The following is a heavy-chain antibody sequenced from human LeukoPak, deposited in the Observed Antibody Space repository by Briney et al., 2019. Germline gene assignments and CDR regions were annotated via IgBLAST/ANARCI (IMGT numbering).Heavy chain of an antibody. J-gene: IGHJ4*02. CDR3: ARGGYYYDSGSYYNHFDY. CDR1: GYTFTSYY. Sequence: ASVKVSCKASGYTFTSYYIHWVRQAHGQGLEWMGVFNPNTGRPTYAQKFQGRVTMTSDTSTNTVYIEFSSLRSEDTAVYYCARGGYYYDSGSYYNHFDYWGQGTLVTVSS. V-gene: IGHV1-46*01. CDR2: FNPNTGRP. D-gene: IGHD3-10*01.